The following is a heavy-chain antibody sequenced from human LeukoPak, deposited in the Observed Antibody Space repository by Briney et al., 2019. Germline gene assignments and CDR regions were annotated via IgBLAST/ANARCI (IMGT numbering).Heavy chain of an antibody. CDR1: GGSISGSSYY. V-gene: IGHV4-39*07. J-gene: IGHJ3*02. CDR3: ARAYCSSTSCYEGNAFDI. Sequence: PSETLSLTCTVSGGSISGSSYYWGWIRQPPWKGLEWIGSIYYSGSTYYNPSLKSRVTISVDTSKNQFSLKLSSVTAADTAVYYCARAYCSSTSCYEGNAFDIWGQGTMVTVSS. CDR2: IYYSGST. D-gene: IGHD2-2*01.